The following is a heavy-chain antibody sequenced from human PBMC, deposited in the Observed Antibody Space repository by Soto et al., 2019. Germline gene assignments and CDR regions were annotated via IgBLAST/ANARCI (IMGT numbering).Heavy chain of an antibody. Sequence: QVQLQESGPGLVKPSETLSLTCTVSGVSISSTNYYWGWIRQPPGKGLEWIANIYRSGNTNYNKSLKSRVTMSGDASENQVALRLSNVTAADTAVYYCAKTIVAASIFFDYWGQGIPVTVSS. D-gene: IGHD1-26*01. CDR3: AKTIVAASIFFDY. V-gene: IGHV4-39*01. CDR2: IYRSGNT. CDR1: GVSISSTNYY. J-gene: IGHJ4*02.